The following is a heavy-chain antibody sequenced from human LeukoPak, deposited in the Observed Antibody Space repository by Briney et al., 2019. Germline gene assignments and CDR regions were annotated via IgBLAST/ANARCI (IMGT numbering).Heavy chain of an antibody. V-gene: IGHV4-34*01. D-gene: IGHD4-17*01. J-gene: IGHJ4*02. CDR1: GGSFSGYY. Sequence: SETLSLTCAVYGGSFSGYYWSWIRQPPGKGLEWIGEINHSGSTNYNPSLKSRVTISVDTSKNQFSLKLSSVTAADTAVYYCARIRKHDYGDGAYYFDYWGQGTLVTVSS. CDR2: INHSGST. CDR3: ARIRKHDYGDGAYYFDY.